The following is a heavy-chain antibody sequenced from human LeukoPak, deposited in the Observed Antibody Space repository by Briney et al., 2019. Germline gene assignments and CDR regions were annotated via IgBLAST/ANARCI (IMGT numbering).Heavy chain of an antibody. D-gene: IGHD3-10*01. V-gene: IGHV1-2*02. CDR1: GYTFTGYY. CDR3: ARVVTMVRGVNAFNTFDY. J-gene: IGHJ4*02. CDR2: INPNSGGT. Sequence: GASVKVSCKASGYTFTGYYMHWVRRAPGQGLEWMGWINPNSGGTNYAQKFQGRGTMTTDTSISTDYMELSRLRSDDTAVYYCARVVTMVRGVNAFNTFDYWGQGTLVTVSS.